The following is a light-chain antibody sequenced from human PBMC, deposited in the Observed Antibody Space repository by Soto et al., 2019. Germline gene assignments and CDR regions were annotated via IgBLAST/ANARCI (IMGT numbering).Light chain of an antibody. CDR3: SSYTSSSTLYV. Sequence: QSALTQPASVSGSPGQSITISCTGTSSDVGAYNYVSWYQQHPGKAPKLMISEVSNRPSGVSNRFSGSKSGNTASLTISGLQAEDEADYFCSSYTSSSTLYVFGTGTKVTV. CDR1: SSDVGAYNY. CDR2: EVS. V-gene: IGLV2-14*01. J-gene: IGLJ1*01.